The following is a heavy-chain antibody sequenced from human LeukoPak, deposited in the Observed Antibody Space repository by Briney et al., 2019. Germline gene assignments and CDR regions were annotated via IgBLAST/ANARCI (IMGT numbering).Heavy chain of an antibody. CDR1: GFTFSSYW. J-gene: IGHJ4*02. Sequence: GGSLRLSCAASGFTFSSYWMSWVSQAPGEGLEWVANIKQDGSEKYYVDSVKGRFTISRDNAKNSLYLQMNSLRAEDTAVYYCARDGRFLEWPADYWGQGTLVTVSS. D-gene: IGHD3-3*01. CDR3: ARDGRFLEWPADY. V-gene: IGHV3-7*01. CDR2: IKQDGSEK.